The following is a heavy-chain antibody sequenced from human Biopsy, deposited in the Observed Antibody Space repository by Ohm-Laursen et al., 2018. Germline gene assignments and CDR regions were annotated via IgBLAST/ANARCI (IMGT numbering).Heavy chain of an antibody. D-gene: IGHD1-7*01. CDR2: LNPVSGNS. J-gene: IGHJ5*02. Sequence: SVKVSCKASGYTFTSYDITWVRQTSGQGPEWIGWLNPVSGNSNFGQKFRGRVTVTSDTSISTAYMELSGLTSDDTATYYCGRAVRNQLLTDPWGQGTLVTVTS. CDR3: GRAVRNQLLTDP. V-gene: IGHV1-8*01. CDR1: GYTFTSYD.